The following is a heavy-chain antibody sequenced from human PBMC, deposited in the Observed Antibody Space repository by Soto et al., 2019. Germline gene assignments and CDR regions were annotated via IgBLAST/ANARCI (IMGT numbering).Heavy chain of an antibody. CDR1: GDSVSSNSAA. Sequence: PSQTLSLTCAISGDSVSSNSAAWNWIRQSPSRGLEWLGRTYYRSKWYNDYAVSVKSRITINPDTSKNQFSLQLNSVTPEDTAVYYCARDSTIVVVPAGGAFDIWGQGTMVTVSS. CDR3: ARDSTIVVVPAGGAFDI. CDR2: TYYRSKWYN. J-gene: IGHJ3*02. V-gene: IGHV6-1*01. D-gene: IGHD2-2*01.